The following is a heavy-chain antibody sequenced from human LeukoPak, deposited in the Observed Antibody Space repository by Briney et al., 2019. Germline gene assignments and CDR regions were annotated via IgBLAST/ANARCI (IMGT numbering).Heavy chain of an antibody. J-gene: IGHJ4*02. D-gene: IGHD6-19*01. V-gene: IGHV3-30*03. CDR3: ARDGGYNNAWEYGDY. CDR1: GFTFSSYG. CDR2: ISYDGSNK. Sequence: GGSLRLSCAASGFTFSSYGMHWVRQAPGKGLEWVAVISYDGSNKYYADSVKGRFTISRDNSKNTLYLQMNSLRAEDTAVYYCARDGGYNNAWEYGDYWGQGTLVTVSS.